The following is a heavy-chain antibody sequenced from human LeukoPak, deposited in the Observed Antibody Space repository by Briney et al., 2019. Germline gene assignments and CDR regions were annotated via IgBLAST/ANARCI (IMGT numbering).Heavy chain of an antibody. Sequence: GEPLKISCKGSGYSFTNYWIGWVRQMSGKGLEWMGIIYPGDSDTRYSPSFQGQVTISADKSISPAYLQWSSLKASDTAMYYCAILTMVRYFDYWGQGALVTVSS. CDR2: IYPGDSDT. CDR1: GYSFTNYW. CDR3: AILTMVRYFDY. D-gene: IGHD4/OR15-4a*01. V-gene: IGHV5-51*01. J-gene: IGHJ4*02.